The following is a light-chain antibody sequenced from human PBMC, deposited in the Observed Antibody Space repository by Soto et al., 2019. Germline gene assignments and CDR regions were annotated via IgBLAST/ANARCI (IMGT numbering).Light chain of an antibody. Sequence: QSALTQPASVSGSPGQSVTISCTGSSSDVGSYNFVSWHQQHPGKATKLILYEVSNRPSVVSNRFAGSKSGNTSSLTIAVIQAEYEADYYCYSYTSSSCPVVFGGGTKLTVL. V-gene: IGLV2-14*01. J-gene: IGLJ2*01. CDR3: YSYTSSSCPVV. CDR1: SSDVGSYNF. CDR2: EVS.